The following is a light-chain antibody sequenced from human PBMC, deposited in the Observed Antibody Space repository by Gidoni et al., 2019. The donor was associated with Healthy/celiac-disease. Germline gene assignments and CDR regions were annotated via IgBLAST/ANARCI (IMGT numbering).Light chain of an antibody. CDR3: QTWGTGIQV. Sequence: RAQTQLPPDCASRGVAVKHTCTLSSGHSSYAIAWHQQQPEKGHRYLMKLHSDGSHNKGDGFTDLFSASSSGAGLCLTLSSLQSEDEADYCCQTWGTGIQVFGGGTKLTVL. V-gene: IGLV4-69*01. CDR2: LHSDGSH. J-gene: IGLJ3*02. CDR1: SGHSSYA.